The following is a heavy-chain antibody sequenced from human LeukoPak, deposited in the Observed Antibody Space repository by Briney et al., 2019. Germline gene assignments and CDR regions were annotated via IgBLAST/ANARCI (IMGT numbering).Heavy chain of an antibody. CDR3: AKGGCNGLYHHKEV. J-gene: IGHJ6*03. D-gene: IGHD4-23*01. Sequence: GGSLRLSCAASGFTFDDYGMSWVRQAPGKGLEWVSGLNWNGGSTGYADSVKGRFTISRDNAKNSLYLQMSSLRAEDTALYHCAKGGCNGLYHHKEVWGKGTTVTVSS. CDR2: LNWNGGST. CDR1: GFTFDDYG. V-gene: IGHV3-20*01.